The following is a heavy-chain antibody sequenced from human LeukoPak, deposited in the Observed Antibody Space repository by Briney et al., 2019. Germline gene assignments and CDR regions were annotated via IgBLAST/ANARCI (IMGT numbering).Heavy chain of an antibody. V-gene: IGHV3-15*01. CDR3: TTDSQLPDDYYYYMDV. CDR2: IKSKTDGGTT. J-gene: IGHJ6*03. D-gene: IGHD1-7*01. CDR1: GFTFSNAW. Sequence: GGSLRLSCAASGFTFSNAWMSWVRQAPGKGLEWVGRIKSKTDGGTTDYAAPVKGRFTISRDDSKNTLYLQMNSLKTEDIAVYYCTTDSQLPDDYYYYMDVWGRGTTVTVSS.